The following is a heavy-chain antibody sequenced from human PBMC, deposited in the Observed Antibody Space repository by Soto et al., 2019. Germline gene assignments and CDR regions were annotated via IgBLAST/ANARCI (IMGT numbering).Heavy chain of an antibody. V-gene: IGHV4-59*01. Sequence: SETLSLTCTVSGGSISSYYWSWIRQPPGKGLEWIGYIYYSGSTNYNPSLKSRVTISVDTSKNQFSLKLSSVTAADTAVYYCARLGGYDSDYYMDVWGKGTTVTVSS. CDR2: IYYSGST. D-gene: IGHD5-12*01. CDR3: ARLGGYDSDYYMDV. J-gene: IGHJ6*03. CDR1: GGSISSYY.